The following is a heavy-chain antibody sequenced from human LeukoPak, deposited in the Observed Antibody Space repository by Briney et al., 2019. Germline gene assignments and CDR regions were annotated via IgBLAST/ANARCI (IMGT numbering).Heavy chain of an antibody. CDR3: ASETLGWLQSPYYYYYGMDV. J-gene: IGHJ6*02. CDR1: GFTFSSYG. CDR2: ISYDGSNK. V-gene: IGHV3-30*03. Sequence: GGSLRLSCAASGFTFSSYGMHWVRQAPGKGLEWVAVISYDGSNKYYADSVKGRFTISRDNSKNTLYLQMNSLRAEDTAVYYCASETLGWLQSPYYYYYGMDVWGQGTTVTVSS. D-gene: IGHD5-24*01.